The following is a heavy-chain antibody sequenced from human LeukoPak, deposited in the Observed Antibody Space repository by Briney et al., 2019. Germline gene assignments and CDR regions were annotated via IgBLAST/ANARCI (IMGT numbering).Heavy chain of an antibody. CDR1: GFTFSTYD. D-gene: IGHD4-11*01. CDR3: ARGLDLGYFQR. CDR2: IWSDGSSK. Sequence: GGSLRLSCIVSGFTFSTYDMHWVRQAPGKGLQWVAVIWSDGSSKYYTDSVKGRFTISRDNPKNTLYLQMNNLRAEDTAVYHCARGLDLGYFQRWGQGTLVTVSS. J-gene: IGHJ1*01. V-gene: IGHV3-33*01.